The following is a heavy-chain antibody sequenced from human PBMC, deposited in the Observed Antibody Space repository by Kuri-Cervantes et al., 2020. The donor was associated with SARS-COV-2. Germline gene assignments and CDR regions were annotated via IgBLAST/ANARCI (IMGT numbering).Heavy chain of an antibody. Sequence: SETLSLTCTVSSGSVSDRNSYWTWIRQSPGKGLEWIGYIYHTGSPTYSPSLKSRVTISLDKPKNQFSLRLTSVTAADTAVYYCARSPYDFWSGSWGWGQGTLVTVSS. CDR2: IYHTGSP. CDR3: ARSPYDFWSGSWG. J-gene: IGHJ4*02. CDR1: SGSVSDRNSY. V-gene: IGHV4-61*01. D-gene: IGHD3-3*01.